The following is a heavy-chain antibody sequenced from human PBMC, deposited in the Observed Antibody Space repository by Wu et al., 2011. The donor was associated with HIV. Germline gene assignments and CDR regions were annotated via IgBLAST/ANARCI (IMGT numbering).Heavy chain of an antibody. CDR3: ARGLGGSYFRFFGY. CDR1: GGVFTSYA. J-gene: IGHJ4*02. V-gene: IGHV1-2*02. D-gene: IGHD1-26*01. CDR2: INPHSGGT. Sequence: VQLVQSGAEVKKPGSSVKVSCKVSGGVFTSYAVTWVRQAPGQGLEWMGWINPHSGGTNFAQKFQGRVTMTRDTSITTAYMELSRLRSDDTAVYYCARGLGGSYFRFFGYWGQGTLVTVSS.